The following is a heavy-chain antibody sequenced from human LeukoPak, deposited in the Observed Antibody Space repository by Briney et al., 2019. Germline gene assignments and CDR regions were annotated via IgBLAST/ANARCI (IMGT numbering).Heavy chain of an antibody. J-gene: IGHJ4*02. CDR2: ISGNRGSTK. V-gene: IGHV3-48*03. CDR3: ARHPRRDVAGNFEY. CDR1: GFTFTNYE. Sequence: GGSLSLSCAASGFTFTNYEMNWVRQAPGKGLEWVSYISGNRGSTKYYTDSVKGRFIISRDNAKNSLYLQMNNVTADDTAVYYCARHPRRDVAGNFEYGGQGTLVTVSS. D-gene: IGHD6-19*01.